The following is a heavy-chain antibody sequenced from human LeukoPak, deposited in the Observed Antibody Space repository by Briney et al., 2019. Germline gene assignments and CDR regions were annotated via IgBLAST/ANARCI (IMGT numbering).Heavy chain of an antibody. Sequence: SVKVSCKASGGTFSSYAISWVRQAPGQGLEWMGRIIPILGIANYAQKFQGRVTITADKSTSTAYMELSSLRSEDTAVYYCARATGIAAAMSVFDYWGQGTLVTVSS. CDR3: ARATGIAAAMSVFDY. J-gene: IGHJ4*02. V-gene: IGHV1-69*04. CDR1: GGTFSSYA. D-gene: IGHD6-13*01. CDR2: IIPILGIA.